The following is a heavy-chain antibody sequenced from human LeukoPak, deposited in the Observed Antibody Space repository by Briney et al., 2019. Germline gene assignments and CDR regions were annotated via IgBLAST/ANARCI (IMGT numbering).Heavy chain of an antibody. Sequence: ASVKVSCKASDYTFTSYSITWVRQAPGQGLEWMGWISAYNGNTNYAQKLQGRVTMTTDTATSTAYMELRNLRSDDTAVYYCARGGSGSSDYWGQGTLVTVSS. CDR3: ARGGSGSSDY. CDR1: DYTFTSYS. CDR2: ISAYNGNT. V-gene: IGHV1-18*01. D-gene: IGHD3-10*01. J-gene: IGHJ4*02.